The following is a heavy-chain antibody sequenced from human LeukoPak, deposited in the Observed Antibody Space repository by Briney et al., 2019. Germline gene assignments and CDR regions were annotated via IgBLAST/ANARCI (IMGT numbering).Heavy chain of an antibody. CDR2: IYYSGST. CDR3: ASLRVGATGGDFDY. CDR1: GGSISSYY. Sequence: SETLSLTCTVSGGSISSYYWSWIRQPPGKGLEWIGYIYYSGSTNYNPSLKSRVTISVDTSKNQFSLKLSSVTAADTAVYYCASLRVGATGGDFDYWGQGTLVTVSS. D-gene: IGHD1-26*01. V-gene: IGHV4-59*01. J-gene: IGHJ4*02.